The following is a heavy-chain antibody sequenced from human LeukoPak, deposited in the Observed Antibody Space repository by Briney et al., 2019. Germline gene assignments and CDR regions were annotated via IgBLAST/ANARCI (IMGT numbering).Heavy chain of an antibody. V-gene: IGHV4-39*07. D-gene: IGHD3-22*01. CDR2: IYYSGST. J-gene: IGHJ3*02. CDR1: GGSISSSSYY. CDR3: ARDWYYYDSSGYDAFDI. Sequence: SETLSLTCTVSGGSISSSSYYWGWIRQPPGKGLKWIGSIYYSGSTYYNPSLKSRVTISVDTSKNQFSLKLSSVTAADTAVYYCARDWYYYDSSGYDAFDIWGQGTMVTVSS.